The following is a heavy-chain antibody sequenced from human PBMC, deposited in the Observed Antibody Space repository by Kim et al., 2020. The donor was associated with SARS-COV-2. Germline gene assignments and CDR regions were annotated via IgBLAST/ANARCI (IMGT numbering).Heavy chain of an antibody. CDR3: ARGDPGVATIVRAKNWFDP. J-gene: IGHJ5*02. Sequence: ASVKVSCKASGYTFTGYYMHWVRQAPGQGLEWMGWINPNSGGTNYAQKFQGRVTMTRDTSISTAYMELSRLRSDDTAVYYCARGDPGVATIVRAKNWFDPWGQGTLVTVSS. D-gene: IGHD5-12*01. CDR2: INPNSGGT. V-gene: IGHV1-2*02. CDR1: GYTFTGYY.